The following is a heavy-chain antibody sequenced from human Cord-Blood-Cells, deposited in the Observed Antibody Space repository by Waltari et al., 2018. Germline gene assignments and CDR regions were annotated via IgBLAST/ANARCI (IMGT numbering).Heavy chain of an antibody. CDR3: ASRGYDILTGYFDY. V-gene: IGHV1-18*01. J-gene: IGHJ4*02. D-gene: IGHD3-9*01. Sequence: QVQLVQSGAEVKKPGASVKVSCKASGYTFTSYGISWVRQATGQGLRGLEWISAYNGNTNYAQKLHGRVTITTDTSTSTAYMELRSLRSDDTAVYYCASRGYDILTGYFDYWGQGTLVTVSS. CDR2: ISAYNGNT. CDR1: GYTFTSYG.